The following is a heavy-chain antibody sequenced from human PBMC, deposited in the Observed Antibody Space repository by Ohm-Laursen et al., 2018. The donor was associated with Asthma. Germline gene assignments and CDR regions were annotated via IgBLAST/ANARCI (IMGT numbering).Heavy chain of an antibody. V-gene: IGHV1-46*01. Sequence: ATVKISCKASGYTFTSYYMHWVRQAPGQGLEWMGIINPSGGSTSYAQKFQGRVTMTRDTSTSTVYMELSSLRSEDTAVYYCARVAYYYDSSGYYLYYYGMDVWGQGTTVTVSS. J-gene: IGHJ6*02. D-gene: IGHD3-22*01. CDR3: ARVAYYYDSSGYYLYYYGMDV. CDR2: INPSGGST. CDR1: GYTFTSYY.